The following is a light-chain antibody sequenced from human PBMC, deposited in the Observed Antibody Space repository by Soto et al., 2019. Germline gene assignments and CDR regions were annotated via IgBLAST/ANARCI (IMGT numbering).Light chain of an antibody. J-gene: IGLJ1*01. V-gene: IGLV2-8*01. CDR1: SSDIGGYNS. Sequence: QSVLTQSPSASGSPGQSVTISCTGTSSDIGGYNSVSWYQQHLGKAPKVMIYDVSKRPSGVPDRFSGSKSGNTASLTVSALQAEDEADYYCSSYTDRNNLVFGTGTKV. CDR2: DVS. CDR3: SSYTDRNNLV.